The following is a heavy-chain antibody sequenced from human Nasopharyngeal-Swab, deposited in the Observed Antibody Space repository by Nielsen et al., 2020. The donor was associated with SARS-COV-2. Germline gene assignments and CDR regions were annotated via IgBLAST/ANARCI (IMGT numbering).Heavy chain of an antibody. CDR2: IIPIFGTA. D-gene: IGHD3-10*02. CDR1: GGTFSSYA. Sequence: QVSCKASGGTFSSYAISWVRQAPGQGLEWMGGIIPIFGTANYAQKFQGRVTITADESTSTAYMELSSLRSEDTAVYYCARDDPESPMVGAWYFDYWGQGTLVTVSS. CDR3: ARDDPESPMVGAWYFDY. V-gene: IGHV1-69*01. J-gene: IGHJ4*02.